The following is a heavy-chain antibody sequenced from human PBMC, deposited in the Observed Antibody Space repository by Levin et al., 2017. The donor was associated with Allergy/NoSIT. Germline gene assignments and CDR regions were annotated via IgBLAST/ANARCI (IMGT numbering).Heavy chain of an antibody. D-gene: IGHD2-15*01. CDR2: ISWNSGDV. CDR3: AKDTVAAATGGWFDP. CDR1: GFTFEDYA. V-gene: IGHV3-9*01. J-gene: IGHJ5*02. Sequence: PGGSLRLSCAASGFTFEDYAMHWVRQAPGKGLEWVSGISWNSGDVGYADSVKGRFTISRDNAKNFLYLRMNSLRPEDTALYYCAKDTVAAATGGWFDPWGQGTQVTVSS.